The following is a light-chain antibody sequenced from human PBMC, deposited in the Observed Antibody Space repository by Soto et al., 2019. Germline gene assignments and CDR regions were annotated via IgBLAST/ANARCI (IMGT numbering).Light chain of an antibody. Sequence: QSVLTQPASVSGSPGQSITISCTGSSSDVGGYNYVSWYQQHPGKAPKLMIYDVSNRPSGVSNRFSGSKSGNTASLTISGLKVGHEADDGFRLQTFSKGGVFGSRTK. V-gene: IGLV2-14*03. J-gene: IGLJ1*01. CDR2: DVS. CDR1: SSDVGGYNY. CDR3: RLQTFSKGGV.